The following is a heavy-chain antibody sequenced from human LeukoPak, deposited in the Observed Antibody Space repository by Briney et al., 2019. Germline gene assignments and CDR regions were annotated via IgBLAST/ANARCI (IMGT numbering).Heavy chain of an antibody. CDR1: GYSFITYW. D-gene: IGHD5-24*01. J-gene: IGHJ4*02. CDR2: IYPGDPDT. V-gene: IGHV5-51*01. Sequence: KGGESLKISCKGSGYSFITYWIGWVRQMPGKGLEWMGIIYPGDPDTRYSPSFQGQVTISADKSISTAYLQWSSLKASDTAMYCCARLRDGHALDYWGQGTLVTVSS. CDR3: ARLRDGHALDY.